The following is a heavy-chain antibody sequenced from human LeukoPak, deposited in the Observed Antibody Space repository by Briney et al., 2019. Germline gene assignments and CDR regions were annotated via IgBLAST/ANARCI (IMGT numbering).Heavy chain of an antibody. J-gene: IGHJ3*02. D-gene: IGHD2-15*01. CDR2: INHSGST. CDR3: ARATGYCSGGSCYHDAFDI. Sequence: KPSETLSLTCAVYGGSFSGYYWSWIRQPPGKGLEWIGEINHSGSTNYNPSLKSRVTISVDTSKNQFSLKLSSVTAADTAVYYCARATGYCSGGSCYHDAFDIWGQGTMVTVSS. CDR1: GGSFSGYY. V-gene: IGHV4-34*01.